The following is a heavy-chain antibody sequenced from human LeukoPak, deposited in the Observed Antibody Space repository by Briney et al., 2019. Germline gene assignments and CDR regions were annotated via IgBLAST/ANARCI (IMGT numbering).Heavy chain of an antibody. CDR1: GGPITSYA. Sequence: SATLSLTCTVSGGPITSYAWSWIRQPPGKGLEWIAYIYNSGTAHYNPSLNSRVTISVDTSKNHCSLYLNSVTAADTAVYYCARRSGYDAFDVWGQGTMLTVSS. V-gene: IGHV4-59*01. CDR3: ARRSGYDAFDV. CDR2: IYNSGTA. D-gene: IGHD5-12*01. J-gene: IGHJ3*01.